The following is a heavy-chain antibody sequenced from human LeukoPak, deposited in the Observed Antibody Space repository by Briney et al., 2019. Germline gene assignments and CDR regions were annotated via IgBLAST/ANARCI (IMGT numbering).Heavy chain of an antibody. CDR3: ARPLMYYYGSETYFWFDP. CDR1: GFTFSSYS. CDR2: ISSSGSMT. J-gene: IGHJ5*02. Sequence: PGGSLRLSCAASGFTFSSYSMNWVRQAPGKGLEWVSYISSSGSMTHYADSVKGRFTISRDNAKNSLSLQMNSLRAEDTAVYYCARPLMYYYGSETYFWFDPWGQGTLVTVSS. V-gene: IGHV3-48*04. D-gene: IGHD3-10*01.